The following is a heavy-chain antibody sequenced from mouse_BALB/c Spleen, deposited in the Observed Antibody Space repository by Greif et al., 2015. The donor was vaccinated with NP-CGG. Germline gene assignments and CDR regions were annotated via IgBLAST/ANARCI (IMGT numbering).Heavy chain of an antibody. CDR1: GFTFTDYY. D-gene: IGHD3-3*01. CDR2: IRNKANGYTT. CDR3: ARGDARVFAY. J-gene: IGHJ3*01. Sequence: DVHLVESGGGLVQPGGSLRLSCATSGFTFTDYYMSWVRQPPGKALEWLGFIRNKANGYTTEYSASVKGRFTISRDNSQSILYLQMNTLRAEDSATYYCARGDARVFAYWGQGTLVTVSA. V-gene: IGHV7-3*02.